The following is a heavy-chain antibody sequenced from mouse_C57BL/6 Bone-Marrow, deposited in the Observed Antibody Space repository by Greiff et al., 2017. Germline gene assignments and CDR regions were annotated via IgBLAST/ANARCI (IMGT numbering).Heavy chain of an antibody. CDR3: ARCYYYGSRRDYDMDY. J-gene: IGHJ4*01. V-gene: IGHV1-61*01. CDR2: IYPSDSET. CDR1: GYTFTSYW. Sequence: QVQLQQPGAELVRPGSSVKLSCKASGYTFTSYWMDWVKQRPGQGLEWIGNIYPSDSETHYNQKFKDKATLTVDKSSSTAYMQLSSLTSEDSAVYYCARCYYYGSRRDYDMDYWGQGTSVTVSS. D-gene: IGHD1-1*01.